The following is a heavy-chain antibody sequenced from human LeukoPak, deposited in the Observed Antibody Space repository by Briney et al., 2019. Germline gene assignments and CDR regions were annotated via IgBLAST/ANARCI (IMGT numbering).Heavy chain of an antibody. D-gene: IGHD2-2*01. CDR1: GGYISSYY. V-gene: IGHV4-4*07. J-gene: IGHJ4*02. CDR3: ARIGLGSSEDY. Sequence: PSETLSLTCSVSGGYISSYYWSWIRQPAGQGLEWIGRIYASGSINYNPSFKSRVTMSVDTSKNQFSLRLSSVTAADTAVYYCARIGLGSSEDYWGQGTLVTVSS. CDR2: IYASGSI.